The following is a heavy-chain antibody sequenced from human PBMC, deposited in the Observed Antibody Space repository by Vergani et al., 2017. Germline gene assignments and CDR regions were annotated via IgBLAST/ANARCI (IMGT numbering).Heavy chain of an antibody. CDR3: VHRLGYFDWDGAFDV. J-gene: IGHJ3*01. D-gene: IGHD3-9*01. Sequence: QIPLRESGPTLVKPTQTLTLTCTFSGFSLTTGGEGVGCIRQPPGLALGWLAFVYWNDDERYSPSLKSRGTITKDTSKNEVILTMATMDPVDTATYYCVHRLGYFDWDGAFDVWGPGTMVTVSS. V-gene: IGHV2-5*01. CDR2: VYWNDDE. CDR1: GFSLTTGGEG.